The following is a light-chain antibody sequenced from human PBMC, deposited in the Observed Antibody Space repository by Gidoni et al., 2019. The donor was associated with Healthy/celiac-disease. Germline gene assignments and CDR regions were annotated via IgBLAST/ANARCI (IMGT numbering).Light chain of an antibody. CDR1: QSVSSN. Sequence: EIVMTQSPATLSVSPGERATLSCRASQSVSSNLAWYQQKPGQAPRLLIYGASTRATGIPARFSGSGSGTEFTLTLSSLHSEDFAVYSCQQYNNWPWTFGQGTKVEIK. V-gene: IGKV3-15*01. J-gene: IGKJ1*01. CDR3: QQYNNWPWT. CDR2: GAS.